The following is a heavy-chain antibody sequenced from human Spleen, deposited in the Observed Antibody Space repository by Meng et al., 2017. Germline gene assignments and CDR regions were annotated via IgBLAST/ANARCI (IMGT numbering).Heavy chain of an antibody. CDR2: ISYDGSNK. D-gene: IGHD2-8*01. CDR3: ARPSNDPRGGAFDI. Sequence: GESLKISCAASGFTFSSYAMHWVRQAPGKGLEWVAVISYDGSNKYYADSVKGRFTISRDNSKNTLYLQMNSLRAEDTAVYYCARPSNDPRGGAFDIWGQGTMVTVSS. V-gene: IGHV3-30*04. CDR1: GFTFSSYA. J-gene: IGHJ3*02.